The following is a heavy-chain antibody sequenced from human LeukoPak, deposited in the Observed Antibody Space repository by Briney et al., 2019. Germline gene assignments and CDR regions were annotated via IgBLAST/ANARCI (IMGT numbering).Heavy chain of an antibody. V-gene: IGHV3-15*01. Sequence: GGSLRLSCAASGFTFTAAWMSWVRQAPGKGLEWVGRIKSKRDGGTRDYAAPLKARFTISRADSKHMLSLQMNSLITADTAVYYCATVLIVRTTTPYYWGQATLVTVSS. CDR2: IKSKRDGGTR. J-gene: IGHJ4*02. CDR1: GFTFTAAW. CDR3: ATVLIVRTTTPYY. D-gene: IGHD1-26*01.